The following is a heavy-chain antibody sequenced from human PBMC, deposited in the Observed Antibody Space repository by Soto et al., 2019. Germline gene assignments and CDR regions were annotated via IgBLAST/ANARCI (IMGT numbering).Heavy chain of an antibody. V-gene: IGHV3-23*01. CDR1: GFTFSSYA. D-gene: IGHD3-10*01. J-gene: IGHJ3*02. CDR3: AKAVPRNVLLWFGTVSDAFDI. Sequence: GGSLRLSCAASGFTFSSYAMSWVRQAPGKGLEWVSAISGSGGSTYYADSVKGRFTISRDNSKNTLYLQMNSLRAEDTAVYYCAKAVPRNVLLWFGTVSDAFDIWGQGTMVTVSS. CDR2: ISGSGGST.